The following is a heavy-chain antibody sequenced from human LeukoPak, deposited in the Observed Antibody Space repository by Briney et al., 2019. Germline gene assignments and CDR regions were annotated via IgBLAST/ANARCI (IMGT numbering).Heavy chain of an antibody. CDR3: AREGYYGSGSPPSLYFDY. V-gene: IGHV3-53*05. CDR2: TYTGGNS. Sequence: PGGSLRLSCAASGFTVSSIHMVWVRQAPGKGLEWVSVTYTGGNSYYADSVKGRFTISRDNSRSTLYLQMNSLRPEDTAIYYCAREGYYGSGSPPSLYFDYWGQGTLVTVSS. CDR1: GFTVSSIH. J-gene: IGHJ4*02. D-gene: IGHD3-10*01.